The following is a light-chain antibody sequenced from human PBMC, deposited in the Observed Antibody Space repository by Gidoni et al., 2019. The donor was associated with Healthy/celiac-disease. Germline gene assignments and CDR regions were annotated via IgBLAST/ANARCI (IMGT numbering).Light chain of an antibody. CDR1: QNISNY. CDR2: DAS. J-gene: IGKJ2*01. Sequence: IQFTHSLSSLSASVGDRVTITCQASQNISNYLNWYQQKPGTAPKLLIYDASNLETRVPSRFGRSRSGTNFTFTISSLQPEDIATYYYQQYDNRPPYTFGQGTKLEIK. CDR3: QQYDNRPPYT. V-gene: IGKV1-33*01.